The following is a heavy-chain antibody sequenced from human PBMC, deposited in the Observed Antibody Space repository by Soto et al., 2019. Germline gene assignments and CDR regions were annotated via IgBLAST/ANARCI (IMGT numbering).Heavy chain of an antibody. J-gene: IGHJ4*02. Sequence: SCPTLVNPTQTLTLTCTFSGFSFTTTGVGVGWIRQPPGKALEWLALIYWDDDERYSPSLKSRLTITKDTSKTQVVLTMTNMDPVDTATYYCAHKMLVGALFDYWGPGTLVTVSS. V-gene: IGHV2-5*02. CDR3: AHKMLVGALFDY. CDR1: GFSFTTTGVG. CDR2: IYWDDDE. D-gene: IGHD1-26*01.